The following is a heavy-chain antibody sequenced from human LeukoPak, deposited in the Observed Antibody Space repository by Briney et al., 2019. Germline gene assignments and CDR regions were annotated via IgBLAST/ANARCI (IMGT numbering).Heavy chain of an antibody. D-gene: IGHD2-2*01. Sequence: SGTLSLTCAVSGASISSNNWWSWVRQPPGKGLEWIGEIFFTGTTTYNPSLKSRVSMSLDKSKNQFSLNLTSVTAADTAIYYCARVYCSSNSCYLDYWSQGTLVTVSS. V-gene: IGHV4-4*02. CDR1: GASISSNNW. CDR3: ARVYCSSNSCYLDY. J-gene: IGHJ4*02. CDR2: IFFTGTT.